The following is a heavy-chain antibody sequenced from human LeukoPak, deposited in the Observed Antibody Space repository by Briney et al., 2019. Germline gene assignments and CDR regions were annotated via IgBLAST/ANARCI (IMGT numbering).Heavy chain of an antibody. V-gene: IGHV4-39*07. CDR2: IYYSGST. CDR1: GGSISSSSYY. CDR3: ARAPQGYCSSTSCYGGFDY. Sequence: SETLSLTCTVSGGSISSSSYYWGWIRQPPGKGLEWIGSIYYSGSTYYNPSLKSRVTISVDTSKNLFSLKLSSVTAADTAVYYCARAPQGYCSSTSCYGGFDYWGQGTLVTVSS. J-gene: IGHJ4*02. D-gene: IGHD2-2*01.